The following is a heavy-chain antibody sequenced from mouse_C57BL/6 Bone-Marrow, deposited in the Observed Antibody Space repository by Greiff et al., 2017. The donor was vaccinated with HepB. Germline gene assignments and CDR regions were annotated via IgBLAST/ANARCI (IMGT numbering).Heavy chain of an antibody. CDR3: ARWDYGCYYAMDY. J-gene: IGHJ4*01. V-gene: IGHV14-2*01. CDR2: IDPEDGET. CDR1: GFNIKDYY. Sequence: EVQVVESGAELVKPGASVKLSCTASGFNIKDYYMHWVKQRTEQGLEWIGRIDPEDGETKYAPKFQGKAPITADTSSNTAYLQLSSLTSEDTAVYYCARWDYGCYYAMDYWGQGTSVTVSS. D-gene: IGHD2-4*01.